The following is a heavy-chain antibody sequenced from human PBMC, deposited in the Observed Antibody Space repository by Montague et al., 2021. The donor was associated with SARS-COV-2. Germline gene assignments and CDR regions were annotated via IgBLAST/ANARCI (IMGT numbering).Heavy chain of an antibody. CDR2: VIHGGTT. D-gene: IGHD3-10*01. J-gene: IGHJ6*02. CDR3: ASGEFFYYGSGNYYRSALDD. Sequence: SETLSLTCHVYGASFSGYYWSWVRQSPGKGLEWIGEVIHGGTTNXNPSLKGRVTISIDSSNDRFSLRLTSLTAADTGVYYCASGEFFYYGSGNYYRSALDDWGQGTTVTVSS. CDR1: GASFSGYY. V-gene: IGHV4-34*12.